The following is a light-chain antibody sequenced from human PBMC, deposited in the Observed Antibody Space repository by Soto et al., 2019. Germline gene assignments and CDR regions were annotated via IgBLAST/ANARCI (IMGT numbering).Light chain of an antibody. V-gene: IGLV2-14*01. CDR3: SSYTSSDTLV. J-gene: IGLJ2*01. CDR1: TSDVGLYNY. Sequence: QSVLTQPASVSGSPGQSITISCTGTTSDVGLYNYVSWYQQHPGKAPKLMISEVSNRPSGVSNRFSGSKSGNTASLTIFGLQAEDEADYYCSSYTSSDTLVFGAGTKLTVL. CDR2: EVS.